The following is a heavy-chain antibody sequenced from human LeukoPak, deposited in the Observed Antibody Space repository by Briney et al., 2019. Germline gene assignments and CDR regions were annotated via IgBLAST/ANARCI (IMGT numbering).Heavy chain of an antibody. D-gene: IGHD4-17*01. J-gene: IGHJ4*02. V-gene: IGHV4-59*01. CDR3: ARGNGLDYFDS. Sequence: PSETLSLTCTVSAGSMRSYYWSWIWQSPGKGLEWIGYVYYSGSTTYNPSLKSRVTISIDMSKNQFSLRLSSVTSADTAVYYCARGNGLDYFDSWGQGTLVTVS. CDR2: VYYSGST. CDR1: AGSMRSYY.